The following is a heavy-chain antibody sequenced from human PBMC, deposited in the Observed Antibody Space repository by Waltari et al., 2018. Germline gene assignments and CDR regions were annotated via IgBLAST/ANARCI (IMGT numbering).Heavy chain of an antibody. Sequence: EVQLLESGGGLVQPGGSLRLSCAASAFTFRSFSLGWVRQAPGKGLEWVATVGSGGSTYYADSVKGRFTISKDSPQNTLYLQMSSLRAEDTAVYYCARGSGYFFDYWGQGTLVTVSS. D-gene: IGHD1-1*01. CDR1: AFTFRSFS. V-gene: IGHV3-23*01. J-gene: IGHJ4*02. CDR3: ARGSGYFFDY. CDR2: VGSGGST.